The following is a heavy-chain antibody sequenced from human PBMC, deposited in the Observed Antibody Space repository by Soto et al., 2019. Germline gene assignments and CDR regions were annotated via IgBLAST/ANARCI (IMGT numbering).Heavy chain of an antibody. D-gene: IGHD6-6*01. Sequence: PWGSLRLYSVGPVFTFTTLEMNWVRQTPGKGLEWLSYIGRSGETIYYADSVKGRFTISRDNAKSSLFLQMNGLRDEDRGIYYCARDSRGGAARRPTFYYWGRGTLVTVSS. CDR2: IGRSGETI. CDR3: ARDSRGGAARRPTFYY. CDR1: VFTFTTLE. J-gene: IGHJ4*02. V-gene: IGHV3-48*03.